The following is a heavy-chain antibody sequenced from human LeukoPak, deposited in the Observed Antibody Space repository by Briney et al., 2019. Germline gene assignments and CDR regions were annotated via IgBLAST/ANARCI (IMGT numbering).Heavy chain of an antibody. CDR3: ARDYGGY. D-gene: IGHD4-23*01. CDR1: GGSMTNYF. CDR2: IYSSGST. V-gene: IGHV4-4*07. J-gene: IGHJ4*02. Sequence: SETLTLACTVSGGSMTNYFWSWIRQPAGKGLEWIGRIYSSGSTNYNPSLKSRVTMSVDTPKNQFSLKLTSVTAADTAVYYCARDYGGYWGQGTLVSVSS.